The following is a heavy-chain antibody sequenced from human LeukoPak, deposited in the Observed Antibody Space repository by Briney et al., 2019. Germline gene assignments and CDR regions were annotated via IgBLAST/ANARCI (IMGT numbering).Heavy chain of an antibody. D-gene: IGHD3-22*01. Sequence: GASVKVSCKASGYTFTFYYMHWVWQAPGQGLEWVGIINPSGGSTSYAQKFQGRVIMTRDMSTSTLYMELSSLRTEDTAVYYCARADYYESSGYCAPRGHYFDYWGQGTLVTVSS. CDR2: INPSGGST. J-gene: IGHJ4*02. CDR3: ARADYYESSGYCAPRGHYFDY. V-gene: IGHV1-46*01. CDR1: GYTFTFYY.